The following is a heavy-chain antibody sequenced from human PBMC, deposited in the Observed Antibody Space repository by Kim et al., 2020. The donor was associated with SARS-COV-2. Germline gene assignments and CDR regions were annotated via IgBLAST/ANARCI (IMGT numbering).Heavy chain of an antibody. V-gene: IGHV3-74*01. Sequence: GGSLRLSCAASGFTFSSYWMHWVRQAPGKGLVWVSRINSDGSSTSYADSVKGRFTISRDNAKNTLYLQMNSLRAEDTAVYYCARGGRTSITLPYYYYGMDVWGQGTTVTVSS. CDR3: ARGGRTSITLPYYYYGMDV. D-gene: IGHD2-2*01. CDR1: GFTFSSYW. J-gene: IGHJ6*02. CDR2: INSDGSST.